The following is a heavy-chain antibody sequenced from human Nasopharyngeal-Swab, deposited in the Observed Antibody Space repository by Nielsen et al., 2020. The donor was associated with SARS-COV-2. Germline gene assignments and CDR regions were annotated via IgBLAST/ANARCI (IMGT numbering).Heavy chain of an antibody. J-gene: IGHJ6*03. CDR2: IWYDGSNK. Sequence: GGSLRLSCAASGFNFSSYGMHWVRQAPGKGLEWVAVIWYDGSNKYYADSVKGRFTISRDNSKNTLYLQMNSLRAEDTAVYYCARDSGITMVRGVINGYYYYYMDVWGKGTTVTVSS. D-gene: IGHD3-10*01. CDR3: ARDSGITMVRGVINGYYYYYMDV. V-gene: IGHV3-33*01. CDR1: GFNFSSYG.